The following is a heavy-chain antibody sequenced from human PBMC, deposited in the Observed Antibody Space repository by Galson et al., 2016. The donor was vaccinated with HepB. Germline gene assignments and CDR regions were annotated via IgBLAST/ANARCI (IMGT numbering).Heavy chain of an antibody. J-gene: IGHJ4*02. CDR1: GFPFNNYA. CDR2: ISWSGASS. CDR3: AKVQGSFYDFWSGYYWFDY. D-gene: IGHD3-3*01. Sequence: SLRLSCAASGFPFNNYAMTWVRQAPGRGLEWVSTISWSGASSYYAASVKGRFTISRDNSKNTLYVQMNSLRAEDTAVYYCAKVQGSFYDFWSGYYWFDYWGQGALVTVSS. V-gene: IGHV3-23*01.